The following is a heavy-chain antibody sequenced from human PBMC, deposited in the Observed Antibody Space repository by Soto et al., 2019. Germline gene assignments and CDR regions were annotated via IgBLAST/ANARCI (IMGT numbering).Heavy chain of an antibody. Sequence: SETLSLTCTVSGGSISSSSYYWGWIRQPPGKGLEWIGSIYYSGGTYYNPSLKSRVTISVDTSKNQFSLKLSSVTAADTAVYYCASEIVLVPAATISYYGMDVWGQGTTVTVSS. CDR1: GGSISSSSYY. D-gene: IGHD2-2*01. CDR2: IYYSGGT. J-gene: IGHJ6*02. V-gene: IGHV4-39*01. CDR3: ASEIVLVPAATISYYGMDV.